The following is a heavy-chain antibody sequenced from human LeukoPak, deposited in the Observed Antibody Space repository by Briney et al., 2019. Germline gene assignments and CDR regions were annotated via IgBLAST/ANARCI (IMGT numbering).Heavy chain of an antibody. V-gene: IGHV1-69*05. Sequence: SVKVSCKASGGTFSSYAISWVRQAPGQGLEWMGRIIPIFGTANYAQKFQGRVTITTDESTSTAYMELSSLRSEDTAVYYCAREGYCTNGVCYTRAFGIWGQGTVVTVSS. CDR3: AREGYCTNGVCYTRAFGI. CDR1: GGTFSSYA. D-gene: IGHD2-8*01. CDR2: IIPIFGTA. J-gene: IGHJ3*02.